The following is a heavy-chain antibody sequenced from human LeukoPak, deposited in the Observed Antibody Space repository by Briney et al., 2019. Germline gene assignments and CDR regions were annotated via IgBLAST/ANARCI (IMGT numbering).Heavy chain of an antibody. J-gene: IGHJ6*03. CDR2: ISAYNGNT. Sequence: GASVKVSCKASGYTFISYGISWVRQAPGQGLEWMGWISAYNGNTNYAQKLQGRVTMTTDTSTSTAYMELRSLRSDDTAVYYCARGNSYGRYYYYYYMDVWGKGTTVTVSS. D-gene: IGHD5-18*01. V-gene: IGHV1-18*01. CDR3: ARGNSYGRYYYYYYMDV. CDR1: GYTFISYG.